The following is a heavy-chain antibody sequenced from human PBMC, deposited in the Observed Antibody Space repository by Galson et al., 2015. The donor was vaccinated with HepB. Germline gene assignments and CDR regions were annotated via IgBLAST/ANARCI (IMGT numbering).Heavy chain of an antibody. J-gene: IGHJ5*02. Sequence: SVKVSCKASGGTFSSYAISWVRQAPGQGLEWMGGIIPIFGTANYAQKFQGRVTITADESTSTAYMELSSLRSEDTAVYYCAREPTDGALRFLEWEGWFDPWGQGTLVTVSS. CDR1: GGTFSSYA. CDR3: AREPTDGALRFLEWEGWFDP. CDR2: IIPIFGTA. D-gene: IGHD3-3*01. V-gene: IGHV1-69*13.